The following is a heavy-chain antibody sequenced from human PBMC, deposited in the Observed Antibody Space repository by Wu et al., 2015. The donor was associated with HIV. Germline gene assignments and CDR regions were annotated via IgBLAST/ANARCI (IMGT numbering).Heavy chain of an antibody. D-gene: IGHD2-8*01. J-gene: IGHJ6*02. CDR2: ISYKGNT. CDR1: GASVNPYY. V-gene: IGHV4-59*02. CDR3: ARVDLDGVYDPYYYYGMDV. Sequence: QVQLQESGPGRVKPSETLSPTCTVSGASVNPYYWTWIRQSPGRGLEWIGYISYKGNTNYSPSLKGRVTISLDMSRNQFSLKLRSATAADTAVYYCARVDLDGVYDPYYYYGMDVWGQGTTVTVSS.